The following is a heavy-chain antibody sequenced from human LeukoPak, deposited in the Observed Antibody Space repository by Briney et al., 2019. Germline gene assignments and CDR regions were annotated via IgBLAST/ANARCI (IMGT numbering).Heavy chain of an antibody. CDR2: IYYSGST. D-gene: IGHD4-11*01. J-gene: IGHJ4*02. V-gene: IGHV4-39*01. Sequence: SETLSLTCTVSGGSISSSSYYWGWIRQPPGKGLEWIGSIYYSGSTYYNPSLKSRVTISVDTSKNQFSLKLSSVTAADTAVYYCARLRTTVTFRYFDYWGQGTLVTVSS. CDR3: ARLRTTVTFRYFDY. CDR1: GGSISSSSYY.